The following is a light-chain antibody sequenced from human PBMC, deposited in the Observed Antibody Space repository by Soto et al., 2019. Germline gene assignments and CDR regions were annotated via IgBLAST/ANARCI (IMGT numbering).Light chain of an antibody. Sequence: EIVLTQSPGTLSLSPGERATLSCRASQSVSSSYLAWYQQKPCQAPRLLIYGASSRATGIPDRFSGGGSGTAVTLTISTPALEDFAVYYGQQYGNSPPSNFGQGNKVESK. J-gene: IGKJ2*01. CDR1: QSVSSSY. CDR3: QQYGNSPPSN. CDR2: GAS. V-gene: IGKV3-20*01.